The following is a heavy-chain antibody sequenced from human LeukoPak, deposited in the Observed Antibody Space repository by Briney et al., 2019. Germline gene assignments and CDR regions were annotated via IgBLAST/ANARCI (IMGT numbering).Heavy chain of an antibody. CDR2: IGHNGST. CDR1: GGSFSDFN. CDR3: ARKAVGPTSNYFDY. Sequence: PSETLSLTCAVYGGSFSDFNWTWIRKPPGKGLEWIGEIGHNGSTNYNPSLKGRVTILVDTSKNQFSLKVTSVTAADTAIYYCARKAVGPTSNYFDYWGQGTLVTVSS. V-gene: IGHV4-34*01. D-gene: IGHD1-26*01. J-gene: IGHJ4*02.